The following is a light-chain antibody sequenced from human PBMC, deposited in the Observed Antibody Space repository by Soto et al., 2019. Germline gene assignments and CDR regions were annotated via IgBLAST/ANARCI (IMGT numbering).Light chain of an antibody. CDR3: SSHTSGSTRV. V-gene: IGLV2-14*01. Sequence: QSALTQPASVSGSPGQSIAISCTGTFSDVGGYDYVSWYQQHPDKAPKLMIYEVTTRPSGVSNRFSGSKSGNTASLTISGLQPEDEADYYCSSHTSGSTRVFGSGTKLAV. CDR1: FSDVGGYDY. CDR2: EVT. J-gene: IGLJ1*01.